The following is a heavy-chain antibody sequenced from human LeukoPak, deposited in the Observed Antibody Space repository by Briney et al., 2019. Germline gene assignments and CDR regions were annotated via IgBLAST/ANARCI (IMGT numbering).Heavy chain of an antibody. CDR1: GYTFTSHD. J-gene: IGHJ4*02. Sequence: ASVKVSCKTSGYTFTSHDISWVRQAPGQGLEWMGWSSGYSGNTNHAQKFQGRVTMTTDTSTSTAYMELRCLRPDDTAVYYCARGADSTHGFDYWGQGTLVTVSS. V-gene: IGHV1-18*01. CDR3: ARGADSTHGFDY. D-gene: IGHD2-15*01. CDR2: SSGYSGNT.